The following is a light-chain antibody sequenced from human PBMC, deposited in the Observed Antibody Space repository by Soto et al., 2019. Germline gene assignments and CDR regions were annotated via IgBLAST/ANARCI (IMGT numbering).Light chain of an antibody. CDR2: AAS. V-gene: IGKV3-15*01. CDR1: QSINSH. CDR3: QQYNIWPPWT. J-gene: IGKJ1*01. Sequence: EILMTQSPATLSVSPGEGATLSCRANQSINSHLAWYQQKPGQAPRLLIYAASIRATGIPARFSGSGSGTEFTLTISSLQSEDFAVYYCQQYNIWPPWTFGQGTKVEI.